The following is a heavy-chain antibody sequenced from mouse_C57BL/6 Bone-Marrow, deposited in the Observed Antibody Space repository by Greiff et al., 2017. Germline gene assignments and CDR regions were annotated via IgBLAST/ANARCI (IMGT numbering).Heavy chain of an antibody. J-gene: IGHJ1*03. V-gene: IGHV1-26*01. Sequence: EVQLQQSGPELVKPGASVKISCKASGYTFTDYYMNWVKQSHGKSLEWIGDINPNNGGTSYNQKFKGKATLTVDKSSSTAYMELRSLTSEDSAVYYCARNDPNWYFDVWGTGTTVTVSS. CDR1: GYTFTDYY. D-gene: IGHD2-3*01. CDR2: INPNNGGT. CDR3: ARNDPNWYFDV.